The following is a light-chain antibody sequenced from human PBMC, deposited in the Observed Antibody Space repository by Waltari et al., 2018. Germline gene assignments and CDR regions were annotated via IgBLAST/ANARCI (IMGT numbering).Light chain of an antibody. CDR2: DVS. J-gene: IGLJ3*02. Sequence: QSALTQPASVSGSPGQSITISCTGTNSDVGGYNYVSWYQHHPGKAPKLMIYDVSNRPSGVSIRFSGSKAGNTASLTISVLQAEDEAYYDCCSYTSSKTRVFGGGTKLTVL. V-gene: IGLV2-14*03. CDR3: CSYTSSKTRV. CDR1: NSDVGGYNY.